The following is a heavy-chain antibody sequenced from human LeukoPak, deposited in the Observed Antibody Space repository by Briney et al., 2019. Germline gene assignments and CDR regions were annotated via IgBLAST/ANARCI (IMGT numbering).Heavy chain of an antibody. J-gene: IGHJ4*02. Sequence: GGSLRLSCAASGFIFSSYAMSWVRQAPGKGLEWVSAISGSGGSTYYADSVKGRFTISRDNSKNTLYLQMNSLRAEDTAVYYCAKAYGDYEGSYWGQGTLVTVSS. CDR3: AKAYGDYEGSY. V-gene: IGHV3-23*01. D-gene: IGHD4-17*01. CDR1: GFIFSSYA. CDR2: ISGSGGST.